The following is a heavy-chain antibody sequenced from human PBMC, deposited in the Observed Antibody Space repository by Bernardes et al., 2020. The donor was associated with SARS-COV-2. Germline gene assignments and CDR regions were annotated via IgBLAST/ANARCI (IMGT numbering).Heavy chain of an antibody. D-gene: IGHD1-26*01. J-gene: IGHJ2*01. CDR2: IDRIVDDT. Sequence: GGSLRLSCVGSGFFFSGDAINWIRQAPGKGLEWVSLIDRIVDDTYYADSVKGRFTISRDNSKNTVYLHMNNLRAEDTALYYCARGALYSGSYNWYLDLWGRGTLVTVSS. CDR1: GFFFSGDA. V-gene: IGHV3-23*01. CDR3: ARGALYSGSYNWYLDL.